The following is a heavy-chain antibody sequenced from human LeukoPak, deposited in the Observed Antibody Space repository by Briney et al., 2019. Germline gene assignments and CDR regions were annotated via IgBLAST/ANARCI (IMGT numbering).Heavy chain of an antibody. J-gene: IGHJ4*02. D-gene: IGHD3-3*01. CDR2: ISGSGGST. CDR3: EGYDFWSGYYWEPYFFDY. V-gene: IGHV3-23*01. Sequence: GGSLRLSCAASGLTFSSYAMSWVRQAPGKGLEWVSAISGSGGSTYYADSVKGRFTISRDNSKNTLYLQMNSLRAEDTAVYYCEGYDFWSGYYWEPYFFDYWGQGTLVTVSS. CDR1: GLTFSSYA.